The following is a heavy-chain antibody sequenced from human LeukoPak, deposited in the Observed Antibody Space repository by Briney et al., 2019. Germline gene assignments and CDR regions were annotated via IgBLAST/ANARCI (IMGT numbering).Heavy chain of an antibody. V-gene: IGHV3-30*02. CDR2: IRYDGSNK. Sequence: GGSLRLSCAASGFTFSRYGMHWVRQAPGKGLEWVAFIRYDGSNKYYADSVKGRFTISRDNSKNTLDLQMNGLRAEDTAVYYCARAVTWIDPWGQGTLVTVSS. J-gene: IGHJ5*02. CDR3: ARAVTWIDP. D-gene: IGHD6-25*01. CDR1: GFTFSRYG.